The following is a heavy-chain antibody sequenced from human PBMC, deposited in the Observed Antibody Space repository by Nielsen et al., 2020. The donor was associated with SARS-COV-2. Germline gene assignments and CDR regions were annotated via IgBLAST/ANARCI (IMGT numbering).Heavy chain of an antibody. CDR1: GFTFSDSY. CDR3: AREFYGYSSPTFDL. Sequence: GESLKISCAVSGFTFSDSYMSWIRQAPGKGLEWVSYISTSGSTIYYADSVKGRFTISRDNAKNSLFRQMNSLRAEDTAVYYCAREFYGYSSPTFDLWGQGTVVTVSS. D-gene: IGHD6-13*01. J-gene: IGHJ4*02. CDR2: ISTSGSTI. V-gene: IGHV3-11*04.